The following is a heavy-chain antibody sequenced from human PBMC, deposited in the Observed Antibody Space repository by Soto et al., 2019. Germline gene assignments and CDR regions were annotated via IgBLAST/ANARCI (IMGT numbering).Heavy chain of an antibody. V-gene: IGHV1-8*01. J-gene: IGHJ4*02. CDR3: PRVEGSLRFLEWFPDY. CDR2: MNPNSGNT. CDR1: GYTFTSYD. D-gene: IGHD3-3*01. Sequence: QVQLVKSGAEVKKPGASVKVSCKASGYTFTSYDINWVRQATGQGLEWMGWMNPNSGNTGCAQKLQGRVTMTRNTSISTAYMELSSLRSEDTAVYFCPRVEGSLRFLEWFPDYWGQGTLVTVSS.